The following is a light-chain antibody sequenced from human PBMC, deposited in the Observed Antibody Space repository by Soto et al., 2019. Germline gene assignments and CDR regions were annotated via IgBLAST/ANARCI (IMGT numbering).Light chain of an antibody. Sequence: QSVMTQPPSVSAAPGQKVTISCSGSSSNIGGNSVSWYQQLPGTAPKLVIYSTNKRPSGVPDRISGSKSGTSASLAISGLRSDDEATYYCAAWDDSLSGPVFGGGTKLTVL. CDR1: SSNIGGNS. CDR2: STN. CDR3: AAWDDSLSGPV. V-gene: IGLV1-47*02. J-gene: IGLJ2*01.